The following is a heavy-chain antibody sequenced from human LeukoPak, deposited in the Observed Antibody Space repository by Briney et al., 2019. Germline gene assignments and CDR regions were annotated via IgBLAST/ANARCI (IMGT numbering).Heavy chain of an antibody. Sequence: ASVKVSCKASGYTFTGYYMHWVRQAPGQGLEWMGWINPNSGGTNYAQKFQGRVTMTRDTSISTAYMELSRLRSDDTAVYYCARGLMSGSSGYYHYWGQGTLVTVSS. CDR1: GYTFTGYY. J-gene: IGHJ4*02. CDR2: INPNSGGT. V-gene: IGHV1-2*02. D-gene: IGHD3-22*01. CDR3: ARGLMSGSSGYYHY.